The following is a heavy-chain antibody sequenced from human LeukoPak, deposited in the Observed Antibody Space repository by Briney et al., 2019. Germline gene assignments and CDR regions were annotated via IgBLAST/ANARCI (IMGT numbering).Heavy chain of an antibody. J-gene: IGHJ6*02. CDR1: GYTFTGYY. CDR3: ATDHLKQWLRKEDYYYGMDV. CDR2: INPNSGGT. Sequence: ASVKVSCKASGYTFTGYYMHWVRQAPRQGLEWMGWINPNSGGTNYAQKFQGRVTMTRDTSISTAYMELSRLRSDDTAVYYCATDHLKQWLRKEDYYYGMDVWGQGTTVTVSS. V-gene: IGHV1-2*02. D-gene: IGHD6-19*01.